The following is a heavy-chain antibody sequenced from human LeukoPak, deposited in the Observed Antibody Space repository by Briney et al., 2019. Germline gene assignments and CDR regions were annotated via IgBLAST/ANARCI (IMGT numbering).Heavy chain of an antibody. D-gene: IGHD3-22*01. Sequence: GGSVRLSCAASGFTVSSNYMSWVRQAPGKGLEWVSFIYSGGSTYYADSVKGRFTISRDNSKNTLYLQMNSLRAEDTAVYYCARAVHYYDSSGYFSVGPDYWGQGTLVTVSS. CDR3: ARAVHYYDSSGYFSVGPDY. J-gene: IGHJ4*02. V-gene: IGHV3-53*01. CDR2: IYSGGST. CDR1: GFTVSSNY.